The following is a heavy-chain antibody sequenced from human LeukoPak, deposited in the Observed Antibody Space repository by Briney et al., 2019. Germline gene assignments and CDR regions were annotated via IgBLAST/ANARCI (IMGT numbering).Heavy chain of an antibody. J-gene: IGHJ6*03. CDR3: AKGGGGRLIYYYYMDV. CDR2: ISSSGSTI. CDR1: GFTFSSYS. Sequence: SGGSLRLSCAASGFTFSSYSMDWVRQAPGKGLEWVSSISSSGSTIYYADSVKGRFTISRDNSKNSLYLQMNSLRAEDMALYYCAKGGGGRLIYYYYMDVWGKGTTVTVSS. V-gene: IGHV3-48*01. D-gene: IGHD3-16*01.